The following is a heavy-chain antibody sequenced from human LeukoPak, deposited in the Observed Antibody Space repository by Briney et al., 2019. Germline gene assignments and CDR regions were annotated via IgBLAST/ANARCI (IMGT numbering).Heavy chain of an antibody. D-gene: IGHD3-10*01. CDR1: GFTFSSYA. CDR3: AKNIGGLDY. CDR2: ISYDGSNK. J-gene: IGHJ4*02. Sequence: GGSLRLSCAASGFTFSSYAMHWVRRAPGKGLEWVAVISYDGSNKYYADSVKGRFTISRDNSKNTLYLQMNGLRAEDTAVYYCAKNIGGLDYWGQGTLVTVSS. V-gene: IGHV3-30*04.